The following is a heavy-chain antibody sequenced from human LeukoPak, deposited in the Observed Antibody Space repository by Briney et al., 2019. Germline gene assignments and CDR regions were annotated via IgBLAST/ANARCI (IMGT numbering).Heavy chain of an antibody. Sequence: GRSLRLSCAASGFTFSSYGMHWVRQAPGKGLEWVAVISYDGSNKYYADSVKGRFTISRDDSKNTLYLQMNSLRAEDTAVYYCAKGAGLRYFDWLPPYYFDYWGQGTLVTVSS. V-gene: IGHV3-30*18. CDR3: AKGAGLRYFDWLPPYYFDY. D-gene: IGHD3-9*01. CDR2: ISYDGSNK. CDR1: GFTFSSYG. J-gene: IGHJ4*02.